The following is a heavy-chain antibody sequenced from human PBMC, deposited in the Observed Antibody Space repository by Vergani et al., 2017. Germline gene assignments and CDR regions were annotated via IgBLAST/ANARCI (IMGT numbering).Heavy chain of an antibody. CDR1: GFSLSTSGMC. CDR2: IDWDDDK. CDR3: ARIRVYCSGGSCSPYYFDY. D-gene: IGHD2-15*01. V-gene: IGHV2-70*15. Sequence: QVTLRESGPALVKPTQTFTLTCTFSGFSLSTSGMCVSWIRQPPGKALEWLARIDWDDDKYYSTSLKTRLTISKDTSKNQVVLTMTNMDPVDTATYYCARIRVYCSGGSCSPYYFDYWGQGTLVTVSS. J-gene: IGHJ4*02.